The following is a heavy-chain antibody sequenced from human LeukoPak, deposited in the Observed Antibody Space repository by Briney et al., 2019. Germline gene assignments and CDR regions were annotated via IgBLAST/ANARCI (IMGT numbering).Heavy chain of an antibody. CDR3: ARAYCGGDCWLGYFFDN. V-gene: IGHV4-59*01. CDR2: IYYRGSI. D-gene: IGHD2-21*02. Sequence: ASETLSLTCTVSGGSISGYYWSWIRHPPRKGLEWIGYIYYRGSINYNPTLKSRVTISLDTSKNKFSLKLSSVTAADKALYYCARAYCGGDCWLGYFFDNWGQGTLVTVSS. J-gene: IGHJ4*02. CDR1: GGSISGYY.